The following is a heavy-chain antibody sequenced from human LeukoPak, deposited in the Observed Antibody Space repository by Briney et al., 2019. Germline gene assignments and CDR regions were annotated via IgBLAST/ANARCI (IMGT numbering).Heavy chain of an antibody. Sequence: TSETLSLTCAVSGGSISSSNWWSWVRQPPGKGLEWIGETYHSGSTNYNPSLKSRVTISVDKSKNQFSLKLSSVTAADTAVYYCARWGVVPAAIYYYYGMDVWGKGTTVTVSS. CDR2: TYHSGST. J-gene: IGHJ6*04. D-gene: IGHD2-2*02. V-gene: IGHV4-4*02. CDR3: ARWGVVPAAIYYYYGMDV. CDR1: GGSISSSNW.